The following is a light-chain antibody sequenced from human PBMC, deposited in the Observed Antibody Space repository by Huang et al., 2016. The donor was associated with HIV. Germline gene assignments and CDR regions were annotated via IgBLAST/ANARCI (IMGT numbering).Light chain of an antibody. CDR3: QQYGFSPGT. Sequence: EIVLTQSPGTLSLSPGERATLSCRASQSLNNNYLAWYQQKPGQAPRLVIYGAFNRDTGIPDRFSGSGSGTDFTLTISRLEPEDYAVYYCQQYGFSPGTFGQGTKLEIK. V-gene: IGKV3-20*01. CDR1: QSLNNNY. CDR2: GAF. J-gene: IGKJ2*01.